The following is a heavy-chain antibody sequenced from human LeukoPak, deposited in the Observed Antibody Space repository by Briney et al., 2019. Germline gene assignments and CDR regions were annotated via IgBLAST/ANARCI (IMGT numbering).Heavy chain of an antibody. D-gene: IGHD2-15*01. CDR1: GYTFTGYY. V-gene: IGHV1-2*02. J-gene: IGHJ3*02. CDR2: INPNSGGT. CDR3: ASVSGRLLEPFDI. Sequence: ASVKVSCKASGYTFTGYYMHWVRQAPGQGLEWMGWINPNSGGTNYAQKFQGRVTMTRDTSISTAYMELGRLRSDDTAVYYCASVSGRLLEPFDIWGQGTMVTVSS.